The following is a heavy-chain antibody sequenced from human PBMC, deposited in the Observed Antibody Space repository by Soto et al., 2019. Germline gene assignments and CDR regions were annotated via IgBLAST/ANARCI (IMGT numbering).Heavy chain of an antibody. J-gene: IGHJ6*03. CDR1: GFTFGSYS. CDR3: AIDLSAPLAATAMPFYRDV. CDR2: ILSSSGGI. V-gene: IGHV3-48*01. Sequence: EVQLVESGGGLVQPGGSLRLSCAASGFTFGSYSMNWVRQAPGKWLEWVSFILSSSGGIYYADSVKGRFTISRDNAKNVLYLQMNSLKAADTTLYYCAIDLSAPLAATAMPFYRDVWGKGTTVTVSS. D-gene: IGHD2-2*01.